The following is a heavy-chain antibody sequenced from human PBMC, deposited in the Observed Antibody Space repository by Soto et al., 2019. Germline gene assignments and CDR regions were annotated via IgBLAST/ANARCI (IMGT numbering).Heavy chain of an antibody. V-gene: IGHV3-48*03. CDR2: ISSSGSTK. D-gene: IGHD5-12*01. CDR1: GFTFSRYE. CDR3: ARVGDGYNLNY. Sequence: GGSLRLSCAASGFTFSRYEMNWVRQAPGKGLEWVSYISSSGSTKYYADSVKGRFTISRDNAKNSLYLQMNSLRVEDTAVYYCARVGDGYNLNYWGQGTLVTVS. J-gene: IGHJ4*02.